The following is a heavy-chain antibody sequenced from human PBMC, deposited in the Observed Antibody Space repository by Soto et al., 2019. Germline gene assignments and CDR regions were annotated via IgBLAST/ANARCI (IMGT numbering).Heavy chain of an antibody. CDR3: LANSPQMDAFDI. D-gene: IGHD2-8*01. Sequence: ASVKVSCKASGYTFTSYYMHWVRQAPGQGLEWMGIINPSGGSTSYAQKFQGRVTMTRDTSTSTVYMELSSLRSEDTAVYYRLANSPQMDAFDIWGQGTMVTVSS. V-gene: IGHV1-46*01. CDR1: GYTFTSYY. J-gene: IGHJ3*02. CDR2: INPSGGST.